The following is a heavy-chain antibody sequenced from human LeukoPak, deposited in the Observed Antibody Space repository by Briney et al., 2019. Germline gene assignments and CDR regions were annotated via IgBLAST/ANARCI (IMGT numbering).Heavy chain of an antibody. CDR1: GFTFSSYE. J-gene: IGHJ4*02. CDR3: ARKGAVTAGY. CDR2: ISSSGSTI. V-gene: IGHV3-48*03. Sequence: GGSLRLSCVVSGFTFSSYEMNWVRQAPGKGLEWVSYISSSGSTIYYADSVKGRFTISRDNAKNSLYLQMNSLRDEDTAVYYCARKGAVTAGYWGQGTLVTVSS. D-gene: IGHD4-11*01.